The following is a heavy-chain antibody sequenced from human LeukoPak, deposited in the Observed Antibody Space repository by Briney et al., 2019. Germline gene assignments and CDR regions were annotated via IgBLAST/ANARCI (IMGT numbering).Heavy chain of an antibody. CDR3: AKEATYYYDSSGYYYIDYFDY. J-gene: IGHJ4*02. CDR1: GFTFSSYG. Sequence: GRSLRLSCAASGFTFSSYGMHWVRQAPGKGLEWVAVISYDGSNKYCADSVKGRFTISRDNPKNTLYLQMNSLRAEDTAVYYCAKEATYYYDSSGYYYIDYFDYWGQGTLVTVSS. CDR2: ISYDGSNK. V-gene: IGHV3-30*18. D-gene: IGHD3-22*01.